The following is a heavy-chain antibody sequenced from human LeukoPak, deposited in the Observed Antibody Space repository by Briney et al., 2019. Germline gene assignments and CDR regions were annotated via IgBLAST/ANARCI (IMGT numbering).Heavy chain of an antibody. Sequence: PGGSLRLSCAASRFTFSTYGMHWVRRAPGKGLEWVAVIWYDGSNKYYADSVKARFTISRDNSKNTLFLQMNSLRAEDTAVYYCARGNYYNSGSLDYWGQGTLVTVSS. V-gene: IGHV3-33*01. CDR1: RFTFSTYG. CDR3: ARGNYYNSGSLDY. J-gene: IGHJ4*02. CDR2: IWYDGSNK. D-gene: IGHD3-10*01.